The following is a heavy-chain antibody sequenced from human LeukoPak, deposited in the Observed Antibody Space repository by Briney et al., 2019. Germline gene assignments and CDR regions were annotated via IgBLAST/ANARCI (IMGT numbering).Heavy chain of an antibody. CDR1: GFTFSSYA. CDR3: AKDEAKIVATPLDY. Sequence: GGSLRLSCAASGFTFSSYAMSWVRQAPGKGLEWVSAISGSGGSTYYADSVKGRFTISRDNSKNTLYLQMNSLRAKDTAVYYCAKDEAKIVATPLDYWGQGTLVTVSS. V-gene: IGHV3-23*01. J-gene: IGHJ4*02. D-gene: IGHD5-12*01. CDR2: ISGSGGST.